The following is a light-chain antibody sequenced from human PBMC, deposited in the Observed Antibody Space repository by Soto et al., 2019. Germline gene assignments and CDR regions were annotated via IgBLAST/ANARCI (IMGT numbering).Light chain of an antibody. V-gene: IGKV1-5*03. CDR1: QTISSW. CDR2: KAS. J-gene: IGKJ1*01. CDR3: QHYNRYSEA. Sequence: DIQMTQSPSTLSGSVGDRVTITCRASQTISSWLAWYQQKTGKAPKLLIYKASTLKSGVPSRFSGSGSGTEFTLTISSQQPDDFATYDCQHYNRYSEAFGQGTKVELK.